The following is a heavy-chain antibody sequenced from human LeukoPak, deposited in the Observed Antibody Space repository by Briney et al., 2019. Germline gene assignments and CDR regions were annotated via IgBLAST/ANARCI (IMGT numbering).Heavy chain of an antibody. CDR1: GYTFTSYG. J-gene: IGHJ6*02. D-gene: IGHD6-13*01. CDR3: ARVSQQQLVPGPRYYYYGMDV. CDR2: ISAYNGNT. Sequence: ASVTVSCKASGYTFTSYGISWVRQAPGQGLEWMGWISAYNGNTNYAQKLQGRVTMTTDTSTSTAYMELRSLRSDDTAVYYCARVSQQQLVPGPRYYYYGMDVWGQGTTVTVSS. V-gene: IGHV1-18*01.